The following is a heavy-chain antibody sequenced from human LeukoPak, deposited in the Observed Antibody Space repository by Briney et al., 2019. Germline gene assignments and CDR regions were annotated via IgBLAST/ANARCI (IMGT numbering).Heavy chain of an antibody. CDR3: ARLFRLRHGGFDY. CDR2: INHSGST. D-gene: IGHD3/OR15-3a*01. J-gene: IGHJ4*02. Sequence: PSETLSLTCAVYGGSFSGYYWSWIRQPPGKGLEWIGEINHSGSTNYNPSLKSRVTISVDTSKNQFSLKLSSVTAADTAVYYCARLFRLRHGGFDYWGQGTLVTVSS. CDR1: GGSFSGYY. V-gene: IGHV4-34*01.